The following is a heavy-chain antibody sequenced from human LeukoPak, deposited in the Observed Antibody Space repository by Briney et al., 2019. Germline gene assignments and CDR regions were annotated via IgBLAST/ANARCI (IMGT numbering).Heavy chain of an antibody. Sequence: GGSLRLSCAASGFTFSNYGMHWVRQAPGKGLEWVAFIRSDGNNEYSADSVKGRFTISRDNSKNTLNLQMNSLRAEDTAVYYCAKRMTTEAKNYFDDWGQGTLVTVSS. CDR2: IRSDGNNE. D-gene: IGHD4-17*01. CDR1: GFTFSNYG. CDR3: AKRMTTEAKNYFDD. V-gene: IGHV3-30*02. J-gene: IGHJ4*02.